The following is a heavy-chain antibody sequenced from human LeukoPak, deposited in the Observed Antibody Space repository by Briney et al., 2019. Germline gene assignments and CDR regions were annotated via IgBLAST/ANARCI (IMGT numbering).Heavy chain of an antibody. CDR1: GFTFRDYW. J-gene: IGHJ4*02. CDR2: INQGGTEK. CDR3: AREIRAAYGPFDY. D-gene: IGHD3-10*01. V-gene: IGHV3-7*05. Sequence: PGGSLRLSCAASGFTFRDYWMGWVRQAPGKGLEWVANINQGGTEKRYVDSVEGRFTISRDNAKDSLYLQMNGLRVEDTAVFYCAREIRAAYGPFDYWGQGTLVTVSS.